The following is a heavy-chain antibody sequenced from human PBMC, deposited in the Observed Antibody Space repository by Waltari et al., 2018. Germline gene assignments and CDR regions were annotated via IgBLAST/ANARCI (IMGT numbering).Heavy chain of an antibody. Sequence: QVQLVQSGAEVKKPGASVKVSCKASGYTFTSYYMHWVRQAPGQGLEWMGIINPSGGRTSYAQKFQGRVTMTRDTSTSTVYMELSSLRSEDTAVYYCARGGATAAYYYYGMDVWGQGTTVTVSS. D-gene: IGHD1-26*01. CDR2: INPSGGRT. J-gene: IGHJ6*02. V-gene: IGHV1-46*01. CDR3: ARGGATAAYYYYGMDV. CDR1: GYTFTSYY.